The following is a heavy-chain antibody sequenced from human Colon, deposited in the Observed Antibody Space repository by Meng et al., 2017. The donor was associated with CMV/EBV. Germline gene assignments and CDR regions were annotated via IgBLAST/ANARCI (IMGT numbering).Heavy chain of an antibody. CDR1: VFSFSDYW. Sequence: SCAASVFSFSDYWVTWVRQRPGKGLELVANMSPAENEYSYGDSVEGRFTMSRDNAKYSLYLDMTGLRADDTAVYFCATDFGWYRRIYWGQGTLVTVSS. CDR3: ATDFGWYRRIY. J-gene: IGHJ4*01. V-gene: IGHV3-7*03. D-gene: IGHD6-19*01. CDR2: MSPAENEY.